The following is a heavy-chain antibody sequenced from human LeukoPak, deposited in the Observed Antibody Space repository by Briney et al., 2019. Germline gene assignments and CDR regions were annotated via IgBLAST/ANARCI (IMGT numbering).Heavy chain of an antibody. J-gene: IGHJ3*02. CDR1: GGSISSSSYY. CDR3: ARYGDGYNYLGDAFDI. D-gene: IGHD5-24*01. Sequence: SETLSLTCTVSGGSISSSSYYWGWIRQPPGKGLEWIGSIYCSGSTYYNPSLKSRVTISVDTSKNQFSLKLSSVTAADTAVYYCARYGDGYNYLGDAFDIWGQGTMVTVSS. CDR2: IYCSGST. V-gene: IGHV4-39*01.